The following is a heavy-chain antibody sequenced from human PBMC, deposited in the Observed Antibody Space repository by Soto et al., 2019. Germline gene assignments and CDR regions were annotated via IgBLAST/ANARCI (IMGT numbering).Heavy chain of an antibody. V-gene: IGHV4-59*08. D-gene: IGHD5-18*01. CDR3: ARPSGNIPDRWYFDL. Sequence: SETLSLTCTVSGGSISSYYWSWIRQPPGKGLEWIGYIYYSGSTNYNPSLKSRVTISVDTSKNQFSLKLSSVTAADTAVYYCARPSGNIPDRWYFDLWGRGTLVT. CDR1: GGSISSYY. J-gene: IGHJ2*01. CDR2: IYYSGST.